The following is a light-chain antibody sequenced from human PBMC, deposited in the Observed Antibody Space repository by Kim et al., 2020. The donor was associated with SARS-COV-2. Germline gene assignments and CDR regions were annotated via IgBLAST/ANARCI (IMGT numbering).Light chain of an antibody. J-gene: IGLJ2*01. CDR2: DNN. CDR1: RSNIGNNY. CDR3: GTWDSSLSAVV. Sequence: GQKVTISCPGSRSNIGNNYVSWYQQLPGTAPKLLIYDNNKRPSVIPDRFSGSKSGTSATLGITGLQTGDEADYYCGTWDSSLSAVVFGGGTQLTVL. V-gene: IGLV1-51*01.